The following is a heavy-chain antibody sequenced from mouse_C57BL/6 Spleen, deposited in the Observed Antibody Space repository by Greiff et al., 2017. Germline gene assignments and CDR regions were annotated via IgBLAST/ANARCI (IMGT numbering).Heavy chain of an antibody. V-gene: IGHV1-15*01. Sequence: VQLQQSGAELVRPGASVTLSCKASGYTFTDYEMHWVKQTPVHGLEWIGAIDPETGGTAYNQKFKGKAILTADKSSSTAYMELRSLTSEDSAVYYCSQRAYYDSEGYFDVWGTGTTVTVSS. CDR2: IDPETGGT. CDR1: GYTFTDYE. J-gene: IGHJ1*03. D-gene: IGHD2-4*01. CDR3: SQRAYYDSEGYFDV.